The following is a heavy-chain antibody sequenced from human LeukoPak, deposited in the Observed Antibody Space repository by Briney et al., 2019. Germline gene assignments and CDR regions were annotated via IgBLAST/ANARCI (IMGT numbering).Heavy chain of an antibody. CDR2: ISSSSSYI. J-gene: IGHJ6*03. CDR1: GFTFSSYS. V-gene: IGHV3-21*01. D-gene: IGHD6-13*01. CDR3: ARDGPGSSSWYVNYYYYYMDV. Sequence: PGGSLRLSCAASGFTFSSYSMNWVRQAPGKGLEWVSSISSSSSYIYYADSVKGRFTISRDNAKNSLYLQMNSLRAEDTAVYYCARDGPGSSSWYVNYYYYYMDVWGKGTTVTASS.